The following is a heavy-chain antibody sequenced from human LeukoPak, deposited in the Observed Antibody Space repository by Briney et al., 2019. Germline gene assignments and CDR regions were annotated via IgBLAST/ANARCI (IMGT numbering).Heavy chain of an antibody. D-gene: IGHD3-22*01. J-gene: IGHJ4*02. CDR3: ARGLGMIVVQNYFDY. V-gene: IGHV1-46*01. CDR2: INPSGGST. CDR1: GYTFTSYY. Sequence: ASVKVSCKASGYTFTSYYMHWVRQAPGQGLEWMGIINPSGGSTSYAQKFQGRVTMTRDTSTSTVYMELSSLRSEDTAVYYCARGLGMIVVQNYFDYWGQGTLVTVSS.